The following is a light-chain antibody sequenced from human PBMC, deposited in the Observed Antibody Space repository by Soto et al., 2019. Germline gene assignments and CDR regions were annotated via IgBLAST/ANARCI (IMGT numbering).Light chain of an antibody. Sequence: QSALTQPRSVSGSPGQSVTISCTGTSSDVGGYNYVSWYQHHPGKAPKLMIYDVSKRPSGVPDRFSGSKSGNTASLTISGLQAEDEADYYCCSCAGSYTWVFGGGTKVTVL. CDR2: DVS. CDR1: SSDVGGYNY. V-gene: IGLV2-11*01. J-gene: IGLJ3*02. CDR3: CSCAGSYTWV.